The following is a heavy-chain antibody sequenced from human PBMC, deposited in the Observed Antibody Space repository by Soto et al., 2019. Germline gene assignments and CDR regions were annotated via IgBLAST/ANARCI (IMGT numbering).Heavy chain of an antibody. J-gene: IGHJ6*02. CDR1: GGTFSSYA. CDR2: IIPIFGTA. D-gene: IGHD6-25*01. CDR3: AQGGSAFRGSSLVGV. V-gene: IGHV1-69*06. Sequence: QVQLVQSGAEVKKPGSSVKVSCKASGGTFSSYAISWVRQAPGQGLEWMGGIIPIFGTANYAQKFQGRVTMTRDTSISTAYMELSRLRSDDTAVYYCAQGGSAFRGSSLVGVWGQGTTVTVSS.